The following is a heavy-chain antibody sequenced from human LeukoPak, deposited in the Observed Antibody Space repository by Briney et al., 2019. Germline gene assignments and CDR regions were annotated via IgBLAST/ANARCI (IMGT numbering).Heavy chain of an antibody. CDR3: ARGSHIVLMVYATAWFDP. Sequence: ASVKVSCKASGYTFTSYYMHWVRQAPGQGLEWMGIINPSGGSTSYSQKFQGRVTMTRDMSTSTVYMELSSLRSEDTAVYYCARGSHIVLMVYATAWFDPWGQGTLVTVSS. J-gene: IGHJ5*02. CDR2: INPSGGST. V-gene: IGHV1-46*01. CDR1: GYTFTSYY. D-gene: IGHD2-8*01.